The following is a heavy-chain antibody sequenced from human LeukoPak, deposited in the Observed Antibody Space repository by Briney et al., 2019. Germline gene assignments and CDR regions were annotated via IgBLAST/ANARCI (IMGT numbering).Heavy chain of an antibody. J-gene: IGHJ4*02. CDR2: ISWNSGSI. CDR3: AKDIAGSFDY. CDR1: GFTFDDYA. Sequence: PGGSLRLSCAASGFTFDDYAMHWVRQAPGKGLEWVSGISWNSGSIGYADSVKGRFTISRDNAKNSLYLQMNSLRAEDTALYYCAKDIAGSFDYWDQGTLVTVSS. V-gene: IGHV3-9*01.